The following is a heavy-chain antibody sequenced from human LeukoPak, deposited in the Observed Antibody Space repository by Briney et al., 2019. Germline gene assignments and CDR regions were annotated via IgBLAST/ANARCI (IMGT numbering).Heavy chain of an antibody. CDR3: ARVMIVVVTRYYSDY. J-gene: IGHJ4*02. V-gene: IGHV4-34*01. D-gene: IGHD3-22*01. CDR2: INHSGST. CDR1: GGSFSGYY. Sequence: SETLSLTCAVYGGSFSGYYWSWIRQPPGKGLEWIGEINHSGSTNYNPSLKSRVTISVDTSKNQFSLKLSSVTAADTAVYYCARVMIVVVTRYYSDYWGQGTLVTVSS.